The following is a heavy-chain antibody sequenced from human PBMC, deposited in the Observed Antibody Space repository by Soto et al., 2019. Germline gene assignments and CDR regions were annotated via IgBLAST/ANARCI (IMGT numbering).Heavy chain of an antibody. V-gene: IGHV4-59*01. CDR3: ARAHRRSNSGPYNWFDP. CDR1: GGSISSYD. Sequence: PSVTLPLTCTVSGGSISSYDWSWIRQPPGKGLEWIGYIYYGGSTSYNPSLKSRVTISLDTSKNQLSVKLNSVTAADTAVYFCARAHRRSNSGPYNWFDPWGQGTLVTVSS. CDR2: IYYGGST. J-gene: IGHJ5*02. D-gene: IGHD4-4*01.